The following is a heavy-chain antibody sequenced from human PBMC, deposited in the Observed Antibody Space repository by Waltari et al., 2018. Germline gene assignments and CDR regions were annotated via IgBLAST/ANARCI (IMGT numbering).Heavy chain of an antibody. D-gene: IGHD5-18*01. CDR2: IRTKASGETT. CDR3: SRAGSRQLWRLPDY. Sequence: EVQLVESGGGLVQPGRSLSLSCTASGFTFGDYAMSWFRKAPGKGLEWVGFIRTKASGETTEYAASVKGRFTVSRDDSKNIAYLQMNSLKTEDTAVYYCSRAGSRQLWRLPDYWGQGALVTVSS. CDR1: GFTFGDYA. J-gene: IGHJ4*02. V-gene: IGHV3-49*03.